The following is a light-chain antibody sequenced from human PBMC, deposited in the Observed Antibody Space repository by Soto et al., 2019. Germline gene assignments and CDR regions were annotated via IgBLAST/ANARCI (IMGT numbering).Light chain of an antibody. CDR2: YDS. Sequence: SYELTQPPSVSVAPGKTARITCGGNNIGSKSVHWYQQKPGQAPVLVIYYDSDRPSGIPERFSGSNSGNTATLTISRVEAGDEADYYCQVWASSSAHVVFGGGTKVTVL. CDR1: NIGSKS. V-gene: IGLV3-21*04. CDR3: QVWASSSAHVV. J-gene: IGLJ2*01.